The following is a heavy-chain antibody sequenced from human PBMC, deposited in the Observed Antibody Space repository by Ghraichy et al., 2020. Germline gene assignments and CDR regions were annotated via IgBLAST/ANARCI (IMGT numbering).Heavy chain of an antibody. CDR3: ARGSMVVRFYYYGGLDV. J-gene: IGHJ6*02. CDR1: GFTFSGYS. D-gene: IGHD2-15*01. CDR2: ISSSGRSI. Sequence: GGSLRLSCVGSGFTFSGYSMNWVRQSPGKGLEWVSYISSSGRSIFYADSVKGRFTISRDNAKNSLSLQMNSLRDEDTAVYYCARGSMVVRFYYYGGLDVWGQGTPVTVSS. V-gene: IGHV3-48*02.